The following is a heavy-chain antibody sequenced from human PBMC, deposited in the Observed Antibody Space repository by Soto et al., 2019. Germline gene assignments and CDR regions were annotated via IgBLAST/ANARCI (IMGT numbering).Heavy chain of an antibody. CDR1: GFSFSDYS. Sequence: LVESGGALVYPGGSLRLSCIASGFSFSDYSMNWVLQAPGKGLQWVSYISSSSDKTYYADSVKGRFTVSRDNAKNALFLEMNSLRDDDTATYYCARLPKGSLVTAWGQGTRVTVSS. J-gene: IGHJ4*02. CDR2: ISSSSDKT. V-gene: IGHV3-48*02. D-gene: IGHD2-21*02. CDR3: ARLPKGSLVTA.